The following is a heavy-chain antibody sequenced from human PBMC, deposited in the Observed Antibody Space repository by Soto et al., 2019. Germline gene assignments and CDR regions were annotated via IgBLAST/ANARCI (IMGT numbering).Heavy chain of an antibody. Sequence: PGGSLRLSCAASGLTFSSYGMHWVRQAPGKGLEWVAVIWYDGSNKYYADSVKGRFTISRDNSKNTLYLQMNSLRAEDTAVYYCARDFIVVVPAAVHYYYYGMDVWGQGTTVTVSS. V-gene: IGHV3-33*01. J-gene: IGHJ6*02. D-gene: IGHD2-2*02. CDR2: IWYDGSNK. CDR1: GLTFSSYG. CDR3: ARDFIVVVPAAVHYYYYGMDV.